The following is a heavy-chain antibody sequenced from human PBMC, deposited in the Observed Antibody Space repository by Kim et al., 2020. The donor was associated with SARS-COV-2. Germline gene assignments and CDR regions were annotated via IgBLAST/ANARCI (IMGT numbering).Heavy chain of an antibody. J-gene: IGHJ4*02. CDR3: ASVEAAAGTGLY. V-gene: IGHV1-18*01. Sequence: NYAQKLQGRVTMTTDTSTSTAYMELRSLRSADTAVYYCASVEAAAGTGLYWGQGTLVTVSS. D-gene: IGHD6-13*01.